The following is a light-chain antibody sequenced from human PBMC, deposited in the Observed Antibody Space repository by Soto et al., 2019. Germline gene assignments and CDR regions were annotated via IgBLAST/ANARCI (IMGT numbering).Light chain of an antibody. Sequence: DIQMSQSPSTLSGSVGDTVTIICRASESIDNWLAWYQQKPGKAPKLLIFAASTLVRGVPSRFSGRGSGTEFTLTISSLQPDDFATYYCQQYNSYSFGQGTKVDIK. J-gene: IGKJ1*01. CDR1: ESIDNW. CDR2: AAS. CDR3: QQYNSYS. V-gene: IGKV1-5*02.